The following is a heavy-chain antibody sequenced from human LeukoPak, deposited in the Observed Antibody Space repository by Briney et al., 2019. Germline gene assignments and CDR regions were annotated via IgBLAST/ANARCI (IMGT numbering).Heavy chain of an antibody. Sequence: PSETLSLTCTVSGGSISSSSYYWGWIRQPPGKGLEWIGEINHSGSTNYNPSLKSRVTVSVDTSKNQFSLKLSSVTAADTAVYYCARVRGRLLPPDYWGQGTLVTVSS. D-gene: IGHD3-22*01. CDR2: INHSGST. CDR1: GGSISSSSYY. V-gene: IGHV4-39*07. CDR3: ARVRGRLLPPDY. J-gene: IGHJ4*02.